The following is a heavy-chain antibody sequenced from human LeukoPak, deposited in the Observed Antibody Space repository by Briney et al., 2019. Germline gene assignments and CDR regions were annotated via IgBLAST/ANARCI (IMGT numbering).Heavy chain of an antibody. D-gene: IGHD1-26*01. J-gene: IGHJ5*02. V-gene: IGHV4-59*01. CDR3: ARGRTYGISSWFDP. CDR2: ISYSGNT. CDR1: GGSISNYY. Sequence: SETLSLTCTVSGGSISNYYWSWIRQPPGKGLEWIGYISYSGNTNYNPSLKSRVTISVDTSKNQFSLKLSSVTAADTAVYYCARGRTYGISSWFDPWGQGTLVTVSP.